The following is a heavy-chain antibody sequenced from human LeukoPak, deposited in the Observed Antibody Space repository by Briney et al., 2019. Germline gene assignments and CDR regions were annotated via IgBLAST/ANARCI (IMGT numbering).Heavy chain of an antibody. CDR1: GFTFSNYG. V-gene: IGHV3-33*01. CDR2: IWYDGSNK. J-gene: IGHJ4*02. D-gene: IGHD5-24*01. Sequence: PGGSLRLSCAASGFTFSNYGMHWVRQAPGKGLEGVAVIWYDGSNKYYADSVKGRFTICRDNSKNTLYLQMNSLRAEDTAVYYCARDGKDGYNFSTDFDYWGQGTLVTVSS. CDR3: ARDGKDGYNFSTDFDY.